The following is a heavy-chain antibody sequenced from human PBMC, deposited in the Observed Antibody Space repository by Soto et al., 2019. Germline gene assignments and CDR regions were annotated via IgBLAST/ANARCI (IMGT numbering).Heavy chain of an antibody. CDR3: ARDGYAYYDILTGYYLGEPSYNWFDP. Sequence: SETLSLTCTGSGGSISSGDYYWSWIRQPPGKGLEWIGYIYYSGSTYYNPSLKSRVTISVDTSKNQFSLKLSSVTAADTAVYYCARDGYAYYDILTGYYLGEPSYNWFDPWGQGTLVTVSS. CDR2: IYYSGST. J-gene: IGHJ5*02. V-gene: IGHV4-30-4*01. CDR1: GGSISSGDYY. D-gene: IGHD3-9*01.